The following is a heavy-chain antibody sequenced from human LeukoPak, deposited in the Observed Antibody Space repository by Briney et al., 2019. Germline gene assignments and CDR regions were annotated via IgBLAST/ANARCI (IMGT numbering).Heavy chain of an antibody. CDR1: GGSISSYY. D-gene: IGHD2-15*01. CDR2: IYYSGST. Sequence: SETLSLTCTVSGGSISSYYWSWIRQPPGKGLEWIGYIYYSGSTNYNPSLKSRVTISVDTSKNQFSLKLSSVTAADTAVYYCARERNYCSGGSCYSRRGYYFDYWGQGTLVTVSS. CDR3: ARERNYCSGGSCYSRRGYYFDY. V-gene: IGHV4-59*12. J-gene: IGHJ4*02.